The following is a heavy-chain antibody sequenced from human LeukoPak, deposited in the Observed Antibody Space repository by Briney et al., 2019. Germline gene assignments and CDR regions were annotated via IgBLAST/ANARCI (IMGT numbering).Heavy chain of an antibody. Sequence: PGGSLRLSCAVSGFTFSSYSMNWVRQAPGKGLEWVSSISSSSSYIYYADSVKGRFTISRDNAKNSLYLQMNSLRAEDTAVYYCARVQGSSTSPAWYWGQGTLVTVSS. J-gene: IGHJ4*02. V-gene: IGHV3-21*01. D-gene: IGHD2-2*01. CDR2: ISSSSSYI. CDR3: ARVQGSSTSPAWY. CDR1: GFTFSSYS.